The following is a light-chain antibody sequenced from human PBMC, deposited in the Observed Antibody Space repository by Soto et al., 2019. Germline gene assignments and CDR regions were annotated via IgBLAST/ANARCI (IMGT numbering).Light chain of an antibody. CDR2: GAS. Sequence: EIVLTQSPGTLSLSPGERATLSCRASQSVSTNLAWYQQKPGQAPRLLIYGASYRATGFPARFSGSGSGTEFTLTISSLQSEDFAFYYCQQYNDWPRTFGQGTKVDIK. V-gene: IGKV3-15*01. CDR1: QSVSTN. CDR3: QQYNDWPRT. J-gene: IGKJ1*01.